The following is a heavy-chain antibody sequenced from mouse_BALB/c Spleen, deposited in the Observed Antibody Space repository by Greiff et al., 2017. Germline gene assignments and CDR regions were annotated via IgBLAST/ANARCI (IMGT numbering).Heavy chain of an antibody. CDR1: GFNIKDTY. D-gene: IGHD1-1*01. J-gene: IGHJ4*01. Sequence: VQLQQSGAELVKPGASVKLSCTASGFNIKDTYMHWVKQRPEQGLEWIGRIDPANGNTKYDPKFQGKATITADTSSNTAYLQLSSLTSEDTAVYYCAPYYYGSSDAMDYWGQGTSVTVSS. V-gene: IGHV14-3*02. CDR3: APYYYGSSDAMDY. CDR2: IDPANGNT.